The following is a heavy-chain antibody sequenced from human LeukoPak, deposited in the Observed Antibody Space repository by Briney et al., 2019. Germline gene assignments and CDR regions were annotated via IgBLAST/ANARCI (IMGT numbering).Heavy chain of an antibody. D-gene: IGHD3-9*01. V-gene: IGHV3-30*04. J-gene: IGHJ4*02. CDR1: GFTFSSYA. CDR3: ARDPTYYDILTGYYKARGYLDY. Sequence: GGSLRLSCAASGFTFSSYAMHWVRQAPGKGLEWVAVISCDGSNKYYADSVKGRFSISRDNSKNTLYLQMSRLRAEDTAVYYCARDPTYYDILTGYYKARGYLDYWGQGTLVTVSS. CDR2: ISCDGSNK.